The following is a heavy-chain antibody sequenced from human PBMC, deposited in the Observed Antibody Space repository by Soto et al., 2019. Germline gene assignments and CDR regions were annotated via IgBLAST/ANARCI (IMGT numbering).Heavy chain of an antibody. CDR3: ARDGAAFPALWYYYLDV. CDR2: ITGSGDCA. J-gene: IGHJ6*03. Sequence: EVQLLESGGGLVQPGGSLRLSCAASGFTFSSYAMTWVRQAPVKGLEWVSTITGSGDCAWYADSVRGRRTISRDNSKNTLYLQMNSLRAEDSAVYYCARDGAAFPALWYYYLDVWGRGTPVTVSS. D-gene: IGHD6-25*01. V-gene: IGHV3-23*01. CDR1: GFTFSSYA.